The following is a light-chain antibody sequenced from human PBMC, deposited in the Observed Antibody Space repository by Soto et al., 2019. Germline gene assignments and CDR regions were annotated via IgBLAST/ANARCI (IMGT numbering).Light chain of an antibody. CDR3: AAWGDSLSGRV. CDR1: SSNIGSNY. CDR2: RNN. V-gene: IGLV1-47*01. Sequence: QSVLTQPPSASGTPGQRVTISCSGSSSNIGSNYVYWYQQLPGTAPKLLIYRNNQRPSGVPDRFSGSKSGTSASLAISGLRSEDEADYYCAAWGDSLSGRVFGGGTKLTGL. J-gene: IGLJ3*02.